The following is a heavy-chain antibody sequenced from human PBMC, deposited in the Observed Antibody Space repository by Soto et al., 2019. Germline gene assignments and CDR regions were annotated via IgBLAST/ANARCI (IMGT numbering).Heavy chain of an antibody. Sequence: GGSLRLSCAASGFTFTSYAMHWVRQAPGKGLEWVAVISYDGSNKYYIESVKGRFTISRDNFKNAMYMEIDNLRIEDTAVYYCARVCHRTRCKKEFGYHVHFWGQGPTVTVSS. CDR2: ISYDGSNK. CDR1: GFTFTSYA. V-gene: IGHV3-30*04. J-gene: IGHJ6*02. D-gene: IGHD3-10*02. CDR3: ARVCHRTRCKKEFGYHVHF.